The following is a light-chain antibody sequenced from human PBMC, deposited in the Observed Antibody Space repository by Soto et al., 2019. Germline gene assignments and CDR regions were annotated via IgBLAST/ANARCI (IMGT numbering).Light chain of an antibody. CDR3: QPYSSLPHN. CDR2: GVS. CDR1: QSVTNNY. V-gene: IGKV3-20*01. Sequence: ESVLTQSPGTLSLSPGERATLSCRATQSVTNNYFAWYQQKPGQSPRLLIYGVSSRATDIPDRFSGSGSGTDLPLTISRLEPEDFVVYYCQPYSSLPHNFGQGTKLEVK. J-gene: IGKJ2*01.